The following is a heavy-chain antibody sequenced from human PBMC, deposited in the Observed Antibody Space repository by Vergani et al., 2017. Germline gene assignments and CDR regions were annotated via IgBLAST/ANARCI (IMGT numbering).Heavy chain of an antibody. CDR2: IDPSDSYT. CDR1: GYSFTSYW. D-gene: IGHD6-19*01. J-gene: IGHJ6*02. V-gene: IGHV5-10-1*01. CDR3: AGVAVAGGYYGMDV. Sequence: EVQLVQSGAEVKKPGESLRISCKGSGYSFTSYWISWVRQMPGKGLEWMGRIDPSDSYTNYSPSFQCHGTISADKPISTAYLRWSSLKASDTAMYYCAGVAVAGGYYGMDVWGQGTTVTVSS.